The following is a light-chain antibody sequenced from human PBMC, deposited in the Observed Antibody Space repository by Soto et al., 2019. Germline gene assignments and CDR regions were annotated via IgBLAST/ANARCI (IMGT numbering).Light chain of an antibody. V-gene: IGKV1-39*01. CDR3: QQSYSTPGFT. Sequence: DIQMTQSPSSLSASVGDRVTITCRASQSISSYLNWYQQKPGKAPKLLIYAASSLQSGVPSRFSGSGSGTDFTLTISSLQPEDFATYYCQQSYSTPGFTFVPGTKVDIK. CDR2: AAS. CDR1: QSISSY. J-gene: IGKJ3*01.